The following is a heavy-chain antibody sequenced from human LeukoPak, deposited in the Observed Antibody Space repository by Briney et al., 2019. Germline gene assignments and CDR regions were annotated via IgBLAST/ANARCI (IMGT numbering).Heavy chain of an antibody. Sequence: GGSLRLSCAASGFTFSSYEMNWVRQAPGKGLEWVSYISSSGSTIYYADSVKGRFTISRDNAENTLYLQMNSLRVEDTAVYYCTRRVSATRWFDPWGQGTLVTVSS. CDR1: GFTFSSYE. J-gene: IGHJ5*02. D-gene: IGHD2-15*01. CDR3: TRRVSATRWFDP. V-gene: IGHV3-48*03. CDR2: ISSSGSTI.